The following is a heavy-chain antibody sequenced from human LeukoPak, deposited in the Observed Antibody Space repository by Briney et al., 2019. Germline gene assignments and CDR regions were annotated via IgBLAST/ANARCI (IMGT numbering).Heavy chain of an antibody. D-gene: IGHD2-21*02. J-gene: IGHJ4*02. Sequence: SESLSLTCAVYGGSFSGYYWSWIRQPPGKGLEWIGEINHSGSTNYNPSLKSRVTISVDTSKNQFSLKVSSVTAADTAVYYCARGHSSVVTAIPYYFDYWGQGTLVTVSS. CDR2: INHSGST. CDR1: GGSFSGYY. V-gene: IGHV4-34*01. CDR3: ARGHSSVVTAIPYYFDY.